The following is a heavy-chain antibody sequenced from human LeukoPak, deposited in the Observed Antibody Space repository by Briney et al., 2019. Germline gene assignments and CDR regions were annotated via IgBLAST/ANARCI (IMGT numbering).Heavy chain of an antibody. D-gene: IGHD1-1*01. J-gene: IGHJ4*02. CDR2: IYYSGSA. CDR3: AREGNWNAKPLHYFDY. V-gene: IGHV4-59*01. CDR1: GGSISSYY. Sequence: PSETLSLTCTVSGGSISSYYWSWIRQPPGKGLEWIGYIYYSGSANYNPSLKSRVTISVDTSKNQFSLKLSSVTAADTAVYYCAREGNWNAKPLHYFDYWGQGTLVTVSS.